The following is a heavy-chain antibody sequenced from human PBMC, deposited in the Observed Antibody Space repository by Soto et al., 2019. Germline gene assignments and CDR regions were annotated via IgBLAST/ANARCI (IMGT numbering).Heavy chain of an antibody. J-gene: IGHJ2*01. CDR1: GFTFDSYA. Sequence: EVQLLESGGGLVQPGGSLRLSCAASGFTFDSYAMSWVRQAPGKGLEWVSSISRSDGTTYYADSVKGRFTISRDNSKSTLYLQMNSLRAEDTALYYCAKAGSCAGDCDSGARFYWYLDLWGRGTLVTVSS. V-gene: IGHV3-23*01. D-gene: IGHD2-21*02. CDR2: ISRSDGTT. CDR3: AKAGSCAGDCDSGARFYWYLDL.